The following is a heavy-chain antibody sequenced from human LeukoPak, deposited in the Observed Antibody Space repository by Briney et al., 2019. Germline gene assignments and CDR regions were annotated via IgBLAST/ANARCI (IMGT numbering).Heavy chain of an antibody. J-gene: IGHJ4*02. CDR1: GFTFSGSA. V-gene: IGHV3-73*01. D-gene: IGHD3-16*01. Sequence: GGSLRLSCAASGFTFSGSAIHWVRQASGKGLEWVGRIRSKANNYATAYGASVKGRFTISRDDSRNMAYLQMNSLKTEDTAVYYCTRLHLAGYDCWGQGTLVTVSS. CDR2: IRSKANNYAT. CDR3: TRLHLAGYDC.